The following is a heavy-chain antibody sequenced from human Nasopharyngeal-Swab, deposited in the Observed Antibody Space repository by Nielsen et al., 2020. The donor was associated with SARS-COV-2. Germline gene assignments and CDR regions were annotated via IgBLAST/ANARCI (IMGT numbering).Heavy chain of an antibody. D-gene: IGHD2/OR15-2a*01. V-gene: IGHV3-30*04. J-gene: IGHJ4*02. CDR3: VRDRGYYTFTD. Sequence: GESLKISCAASGFTFSSYAMNWVRQAPGKGLEWVAVISYDGGNKYYADSVKGRFTISRDNSKNTLYLQMNSLRAEDTAVYYCVRDRGYYTFTDWGQGTLVTVSS. CDR2: ISYDGGNK. CDR1: GFTFSSYA.